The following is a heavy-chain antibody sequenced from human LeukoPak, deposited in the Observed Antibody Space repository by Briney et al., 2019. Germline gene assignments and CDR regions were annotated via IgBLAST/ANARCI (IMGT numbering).Heavy chain of an antibody. J-gene: IGHJ5*02. CDR1: GGTFSSYA. V-gene: IGHV1-69*06. CDR2: IIPIFGTA. CDR3: ARARGGIVATIKRYNWFDP. D-gene: IGHD5-12*01. Sequence: GASVKVSCKASGGTFSSYAISWVRQAPGQGLEWMGGIIPIFGTANYAQKFQGRVTITADKSTSTAYMELSSLRSEDTAVYYCARARGGIVATIKRYNWFDPWGQGTLVTVSS.